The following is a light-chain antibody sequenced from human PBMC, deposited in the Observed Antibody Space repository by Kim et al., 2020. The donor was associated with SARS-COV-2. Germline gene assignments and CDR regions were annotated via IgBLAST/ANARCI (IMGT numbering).Light chain of an antibody. V-gene: IGLV3-19*01. Sequence: SSELTQDPAVSVALGQTVRITCQGDSLRSYYATWYQQKPGQAPILVIYGKNNRPSGIPDRFSGSSSGNIASLTITGTQAGDEADYYCNSRDSNDNGVFGG. J-gene: IGLJ2*01. CDR3: NSRDSNDNGV. CDR2: GKN. CDR1: SLRSYY.